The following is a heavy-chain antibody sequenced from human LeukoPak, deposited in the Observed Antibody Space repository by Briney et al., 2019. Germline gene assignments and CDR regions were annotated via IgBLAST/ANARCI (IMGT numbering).Heavy chain of an antibody. Sequence: QPGGSLRLSCAASGFTFSSYAMSWVRQAPGKGLEWVPAISGSGGSTGYADSVKGRFTISRDNPKNTLYLQMNSLRAEDTAVYYCAKAPVGQCSGGSCYPFDCWGQGTLVTVSS. CDR1: GFTFSSYA. CDR2: ISGSGGST. V-gene: IGHV3-23*01. CDR3: AKAPVGQCSGGSCYPFDC. D-gene: IGHD2-15*01. J-gene: IGHJ4*02.